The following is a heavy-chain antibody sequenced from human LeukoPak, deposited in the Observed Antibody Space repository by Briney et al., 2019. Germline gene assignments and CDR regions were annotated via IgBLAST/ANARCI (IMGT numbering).Heavy chain of an antibody. CDR3: ASLALGSWFDY. Sequence: GGSLRLSCTASGFTFSSYSMNWVRQAPGKGLEWVSSISSSSSYIYYADSVKGRFTISRDNAKNSLYLQMNSLRAEDTAVYYCASLALGSWFDYWGQGTLVTVPS. D-gene: IGHD6-13*01. J-gene: IGHJ4*02. V-gene: IGHV3-21*01. CDR2: ISSSSSYI. CDR1: GFTFSSYS.